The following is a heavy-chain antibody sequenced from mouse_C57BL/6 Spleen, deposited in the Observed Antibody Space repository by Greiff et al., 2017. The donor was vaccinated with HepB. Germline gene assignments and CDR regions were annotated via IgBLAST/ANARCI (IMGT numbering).Heavy chain of an antibody. CDR1: GYTFTSYW. CDR3: TPLRSYFDV. V-gene: IGHV1-52*01. J-gene: IGHJ1*03. D-gene: IGHD1-1*01. CDR2: IDPSDSET. Sequence: QVQLKQPGAELVRPGSSVKLSCKASGYTFTSYWMHWVKQRPIQGLEWIGNIDPSDSETHYNQKFKGKAILTADKSSSTAYMELRSLTSEDSAVYYCTPLRSYFDVWGTGTTVTVSS.